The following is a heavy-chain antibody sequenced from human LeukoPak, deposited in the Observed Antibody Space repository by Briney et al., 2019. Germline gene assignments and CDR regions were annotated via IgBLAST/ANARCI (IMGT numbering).Heavy chain of an antibody. CDR2: IIPIFGTA. D-gene: IGHD3-22*01. V-gene: IGHV1-69*06. Sequence: SVKVSCKASGGTFSSYGITWVRQAPGQGLEWMGEIIPIFGTANYAQKFQGKVTITADKSTGTAYMDLSSLTSEDTAVYYCARDRWEHNYYDGSGYLDAFDIWGQGTMVTVSS. CDR3: ARDRWEHNYYDGSGYLDAFDI. J-gene: IGHJ3*02. CDR1: GGTFSSYG.